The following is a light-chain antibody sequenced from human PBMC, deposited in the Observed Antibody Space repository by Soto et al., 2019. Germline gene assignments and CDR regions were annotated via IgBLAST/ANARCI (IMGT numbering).Light chain of an antibody. CDR2: DAS. V-gene: IGKV1-5*01. CDR1: QSISSW. CDR3: QQYNSYWT. Sequence: DTPLTQSPSTLSASLGHRDTLTCRASQSISSWLAWYQQKPGKAPKLLIYDASSLESGVPSRFSGSGSGTEFTLTISSLQPDDFATYYCQQYNSYWTFGQGTKVDIK. J-gene: IGKJ1*01.